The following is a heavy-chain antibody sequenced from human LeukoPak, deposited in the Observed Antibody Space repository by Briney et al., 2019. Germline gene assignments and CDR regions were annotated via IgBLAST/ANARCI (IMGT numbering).Heavy chain of an antibody. V-gene: IGHV3-23*01. D-gene: IGHD2-8*01. Sequence: GGSLRLSCAASGFTFSSYAMSWVRQAPGKGLEWVSAISGSGGSTYYADSVKGRFTISRDNSKNTLYLQMNSLRAEDTAVYYCAKDRCSNGIGCYYYYMDVWGKGTTVTISS. CDR3: AKDRCSNGIGCYYYYMDV. CDR2: ISGSGGST. CDR1: GFTFSSYA. J-gene: IGHJ6*03.